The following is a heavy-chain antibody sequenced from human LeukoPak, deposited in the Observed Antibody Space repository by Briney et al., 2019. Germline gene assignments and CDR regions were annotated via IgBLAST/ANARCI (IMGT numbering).Heavy chain of an antibody. Sequence: GGSLRLSCAASGFTFSTSEMQWVRQAPGKGLEWVSHITYTTSTTNYADSVKGRFTISRDNAKNTLFLQMDSLRLEDTAVYYCVKGYFYYMDVWGKGTTVT. CDR3: VKGYFYYMDV. CDR2: ITYTTSTT. J-gene: IGHJ6*03. V-gene: IGHV3-48*03. CDR1: GFTFSTSE.